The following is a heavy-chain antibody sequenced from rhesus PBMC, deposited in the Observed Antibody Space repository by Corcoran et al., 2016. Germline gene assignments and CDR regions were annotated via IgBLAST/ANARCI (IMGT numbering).Heavy chain of an antibody. Sequence: EVQLVESGGGLVQPGGSLRLSCAASGFTFSDHYMDWVRQAAGKGVEWVSSISSGSGTTTLYPDSVKCRFTISRDNAKNTVYLQMNSLRAEDTAVYYCASDDYWGQGVLVTVSS. CDR3: ASDDY. CDR1: GFTFSDHY. J-gene: IGHJ4*01. V-gene: IGHV3-110*02. CDR2: ISSGSGTTT.